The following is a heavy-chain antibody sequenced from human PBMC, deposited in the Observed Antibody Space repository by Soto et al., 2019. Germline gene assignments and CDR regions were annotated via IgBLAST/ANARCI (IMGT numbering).Heavy chain of an antibody. J-gene: IGHJ4*02. CDR1: GYTFTGYY. CDR2: INPNSGGT. V-gene: IGHV1-2*02. D-gene: IGHD6-13*01. Sequence: ASVKVSCKASGYTFTGYYMHWVRQAPGQGLEWMGWINPNSGGTNYAQKFQGRVTMTRDTSISTAYMELSRLRSDDTAVYYCARLLPGYRRSWRHDYWAQGTLVTVSS. CDR3: ARLLPGYRRSWRHDY.